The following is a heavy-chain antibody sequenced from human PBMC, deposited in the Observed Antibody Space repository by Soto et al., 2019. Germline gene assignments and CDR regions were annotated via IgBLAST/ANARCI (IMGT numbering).Heavy chain of an antibody. CDR2: IYHSGST. CDR3: ARYRVVNWNSHDAFDI. CDR1: GGSISSSNW. Sequence: SETLSLTCAVSGGSISSSNWWSWVRQPPGKGLEWIGEIYHSGSTNYNPSLKSRVTISVDKSKNQFSLKLSSVTAADTAVYYCARYRVVNWNSHDAFDIWGQGTMVTVSS. J-gene: IGHJ3*02. D-gene: IGHD1-7*01. V-gene: IGHV4-4*02.